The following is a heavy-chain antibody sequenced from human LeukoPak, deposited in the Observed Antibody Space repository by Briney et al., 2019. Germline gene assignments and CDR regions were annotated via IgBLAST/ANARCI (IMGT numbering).Heavy chain of an antibody. J-gene: IGHJ4*02. CDR3: AKDPTHYRVWDYYETIGLSY. V-gene: IGHV3-30*02. D-gene: IGHD3-22*01. CDR1: GFTFSSYG. CDR2: IRYDGSNK. Sequence: GGSLRLSCAASGFTFSSYGMHWVRQAPGKGLEWVTFIRYDGSNKYYADSVKGRFTISRDNSKNALNLHMNSLRAEDTAVYYCAKDPTHYRVWDYYETIGLSYWGQGTLVTVSS.